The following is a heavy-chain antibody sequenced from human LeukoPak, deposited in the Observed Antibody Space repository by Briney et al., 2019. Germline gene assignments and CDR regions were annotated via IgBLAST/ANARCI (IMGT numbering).Heavy chain of an antibody. CDR1: GFTFSRYS. J-gene: IGHJ6*04. CDR3: ARARSKRNIVVVPARYGMDV. Sequence: GGSLRLSCAASGFTFSRYSMNWVRQAPGKGREWGSSISNSSSYIYYADSVEGRFTISRDNDKNSLYLQMNSLRAEDTAVYYCARARSKRNIVVVPARYGMDVWGKGTTVTVSS. D-gene: IGHD2-2*01. V-gene: IGHV3-21*01. CDR2: ISNSSSYI.